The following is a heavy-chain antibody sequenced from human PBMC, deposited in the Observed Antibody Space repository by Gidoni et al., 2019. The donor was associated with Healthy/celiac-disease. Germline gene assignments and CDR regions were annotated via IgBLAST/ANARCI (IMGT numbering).Heavy chain of an antibody. D-gene: IGHD5-12*01. Sequence: QVTLKESGPVLVKPTETLTLSCTVSGLALSNARMGVSWIRQPPGKAREGLAHIFSNDEKSYSTSLKSRLTISKDTSKSQVVLTMTNMDPVDTATYYCARTHSGYDLDYFDYWGQGTLVTVSS. CDR1: GLALSNARMG. CDR2: IFSNDEK. CDR3: ARTHSGYDLDYFDY. J-gene: IGHJ4*02. V-gene: IGHV2-26*01.